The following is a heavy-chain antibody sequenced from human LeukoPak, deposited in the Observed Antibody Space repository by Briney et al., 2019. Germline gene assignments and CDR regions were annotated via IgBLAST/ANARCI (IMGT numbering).Heavy chain of an antibody. V-gene: IGHV4-34*01. J-gene: IGHJ5*02. CDR1: GGPLNGHS. D-gene: IGHD3-10*01. Sequence: PSETLSLTCAVYGGPLNGHSWSWIRQPPGKGLEWIGEGSDAGGTNFNPSLKGRVTISADTSKNQFSLKLSSVTAADTAVYYCASWFTRDWFDPWGQGTLVTVSS. CDR3: ASWFTRDWFDP. CDR2: GSDAGGT.